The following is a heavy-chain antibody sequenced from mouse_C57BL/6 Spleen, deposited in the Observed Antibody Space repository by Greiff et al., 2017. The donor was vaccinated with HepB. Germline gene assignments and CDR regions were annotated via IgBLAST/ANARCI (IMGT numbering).Heavy chain of an antibody. CDR2: INPNNGGT. J-gene: IGHJ1*03. D-gene: IGHD1-1*01. Sequence: EVQLQQSGPELVKPGASVKISCKASGYTFTDYYMNWVKQSHGKSLEWIGDINPNNGGTSYNQKFKGKATLTVDKSSSTAYLELRSLTSEDSAVYYGARSLYYDGSSYWYFDVWGTGTTVTVSS. CDR3: ARSLYYDGSSYWYFDV. V-gene: IGHV1-26*01. CDR1: GYTFTDYY.